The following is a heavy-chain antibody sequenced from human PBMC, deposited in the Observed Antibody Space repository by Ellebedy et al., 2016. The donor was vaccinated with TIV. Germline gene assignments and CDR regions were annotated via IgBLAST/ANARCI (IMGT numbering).Heavy chain of an antibody. Sequence: GESLKISXAASGFTFSNYAMSWVRQAPGKGLEWVSGIGGSGRNTYHVDSVKGRFTISRDNSNDWLYLEMNSLRGEDTAIYYCAKDPADSSNYGNWHDTFDVWGQGTMVTVSS. CDR3: AKDPADSSNYGNWHDTFDV. V-gene: IGHV3-23*01. CDR1: GFTFSNYA. D-gene: IGHD3-22*01. CDR2: IGGSGRNT. J-gene: IGHJ3*01.